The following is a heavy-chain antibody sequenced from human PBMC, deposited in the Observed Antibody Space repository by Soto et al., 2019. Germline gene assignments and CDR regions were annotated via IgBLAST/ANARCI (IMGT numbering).Heavy chain of an antibody. J-gene: IGHJ4*02. D-gene: IGHD5-18*01. CDR1: GGSFSGYY. CDR3: ARAGLSGGYSYGYSHYFDY. CDR2: INHSGST. Sequence: PSETLSLTCTVSGGSFSGYYWSWIRQPPGKGLEWIGEINHSGSTNYNPSLKSRVTISVDTSKNQFSLKLSSVTAADTAVYYCARAGLSGGYSYGYSHYFDYWGQGTLVTVSS. V-gene: IGHV4-34*01.